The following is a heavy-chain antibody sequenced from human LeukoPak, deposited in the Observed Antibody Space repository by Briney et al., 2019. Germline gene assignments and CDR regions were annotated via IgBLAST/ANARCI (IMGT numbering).Heavy chain of an antibody. J-gene: IGHJ4*02. CDR1: GFTFSRYW. D-gene: IGHD6-19*01. V-gene: IGHV3-23*01. CDR3: AKDIAVAGKVDY. Sequence: GRSLRLSCAASGFTFSRYWMHWVRQAPGKGLEWVSAISGSGGSTYYADSVKGRFTISRDNSKNTLYLQMNSLRAEDTAVYYCAKDIAVAGKVDYWGQGTLVTVSS. CDR2: ISGSGGST.